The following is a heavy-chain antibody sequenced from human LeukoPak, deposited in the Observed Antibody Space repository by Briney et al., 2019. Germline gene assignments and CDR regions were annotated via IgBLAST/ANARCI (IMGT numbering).Heavy chain of an antibody. J-gene: IGHJ4*02. D-gene: IGHD3-10*01. CDR3: AKGTMVRGDRDY. CDR2: ISGSGDTT. Sequence: GGSLRLSCAASGFTFSAYAMSWVRQAPGKGLEWASAISGSGDTTYYADSVKGRFTISRDNSKNTLYLQMNSLRAEDTAVYYCAKGTMVRGDRDYWGQGTLVTVSS. CDR1: GFTFSAYA. V-gene: IGHV3-23*01.